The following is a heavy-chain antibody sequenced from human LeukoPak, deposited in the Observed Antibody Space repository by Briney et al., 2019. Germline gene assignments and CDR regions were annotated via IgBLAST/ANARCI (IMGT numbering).Heavy chain of an antibody. D-gene: IGHD2-21*01. CDR2: INPNRGGT. J-gene: IGHJ5*02. CDR1: GYSFSDYY. CDR3: ARADRLDGGPYLIGP. Sequence: ASVNVSCKTSGYSFSDYYMHWVRQAPGQGLEWMGWINPNRGGTSSAQKFQGRVTMTRDTSITTVYMEVNWLTSDDTAIYYCARADRLDGGPYLIGPWGQGTLVTVSS. V-gene: IGHV1-2*02.